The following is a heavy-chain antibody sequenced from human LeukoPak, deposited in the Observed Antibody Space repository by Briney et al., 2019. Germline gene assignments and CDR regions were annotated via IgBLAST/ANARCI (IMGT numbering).Heavy chain of an antibody. D-gene: IGHD6-13*01. CDR2: IYTSGST. Sequence: SETLSLTCTVSGGSISSYYWSWIRRPAGKGLEWIGRIYTSGSTNYNPSLKSRVTMSVDTSKNQFSLKLSSVTAADTAVYYCARDSRAAAGPNWFDPWGQGTLVTVSS. V-gene: IGHV4-4*07. CDR3: ARDSRAAAGPNWFDP. J-gene: IGHJ5*02. CDR1: GGSISSYY.